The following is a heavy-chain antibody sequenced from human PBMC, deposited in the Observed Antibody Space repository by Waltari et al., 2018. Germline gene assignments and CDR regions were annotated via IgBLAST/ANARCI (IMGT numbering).Heavy chain of an antibody. V-gene: IGHV4-34*01. Sequence: QVQLQQWGAGLLNPSETLSPTCAVYGGSFCGSYWSWIRQPPGKGPEWIGEIHHTGRTTYNPTRSSRVTIAVATAKNQFSLKRISVTAADRAVYYCARVPYYYGSGGGFDYWGQGTLVTVSS. D-gene: IGHD3-10*01. CDR3: ARVPYYYGSGGGFDY. CDR2: IHHTGRT. J-gene: IGHJ4*02. CDR1: GGSFCGSY.